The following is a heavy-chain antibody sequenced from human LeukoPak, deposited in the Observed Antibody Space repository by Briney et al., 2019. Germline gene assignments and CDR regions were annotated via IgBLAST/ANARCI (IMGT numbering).Heavy chain of an antibody. V-gene: IGHV4-59*01. Sequence: SETLSLTCTVSGGSISSYYWSWIRQPPGKGLEWIGYIYYSGSTNYNPSLKSRVTISVDTSKNQFSLKLSSVTAADTAVYYCARDDKWEGIDYWGQGTLVTVSS. CDR1: GGSISSYY. CDR2: IYYSGST. CDR3: ARDDKWEGIDY. D-gene: IGHD1-26*01. J-gene: IGHJ4*02.